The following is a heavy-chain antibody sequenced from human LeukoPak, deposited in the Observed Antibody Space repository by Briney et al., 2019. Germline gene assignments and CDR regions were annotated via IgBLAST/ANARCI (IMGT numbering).Heavy chain of an antibody. CDR1: GLTVSSNY. Sequence: PGGSLRLSCAASGLTVSSNYMSWVRQAPGKGLEWVSVIYSGGSTYYADSVKGRFTISRDNSKNTLHLQMNSLRAEDTAVYYCARAGRDGYNYADYWGQGTLVTVSS. CDR2: IYSGGST. J-gene: IGHJ4*02. V-gene: IGHV3-53*01. D-gene: IGHD5-24*01. CDR3: ARAGRDGYNYADY.